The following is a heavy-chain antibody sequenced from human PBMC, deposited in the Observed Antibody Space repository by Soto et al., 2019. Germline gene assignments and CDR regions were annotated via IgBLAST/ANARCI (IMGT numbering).Heavy chain of an antibody. J-gene: IGHJ4*02. V-gene: IGHV3-23*01. CDR3: AKDHHSSGYVCYFDY. CDR1: GFTFSSYA. D-gene: IGHD3-22*01. CDR2: ISGSGGST. Sequence: GGSLRLSCAASGFTFSSYAMSWVRQAPGKGLEWVSAISGSGGSTYYADSVKGRFTISRDNSKNTLYLQMNSLRAEDTAVYYCAKDHHSSGYVCYFDYWGQGTLVTVSS.